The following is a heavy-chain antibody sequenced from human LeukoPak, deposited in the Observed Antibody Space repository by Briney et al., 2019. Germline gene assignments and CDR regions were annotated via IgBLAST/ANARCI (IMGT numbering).Heavy chain of an antibody. D-gene: IGHD4-17*01. CDR3: ARDFNDSGDHVGGMDV. CDR2: IYYIGST. V-gene: IGHV4-59*01. CDR1: GGSISSYY. J-gene: IGHJ6*02. Sequence: SQTLSLTCTGSGGSISSYYWSLIRQPPGKGLDSIGYIYYIGSTNYNPSLKSRVTISVDTSKNQFSLNLRSVTAADPAVYYCARDFNDSGDHVGGMDVWGQGTTVTVSS.